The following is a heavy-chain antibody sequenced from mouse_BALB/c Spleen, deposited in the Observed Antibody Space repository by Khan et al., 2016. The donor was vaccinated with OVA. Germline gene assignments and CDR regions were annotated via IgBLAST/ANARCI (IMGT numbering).Heavy chain of an antibody. CDR2: ILYSGST. CDR1: GDSITSGY. J-gene: IGHJ3*01. CDR3: ARSTYRYAFAY. V-gene: IGHV3-8*02. D-gene: IGHD2-14*01. Sequence: EVQLQESGPSLVKPSQTLSLTCSVTGDSITSGYWCWIRKFPGNKLEYMGYILYSGSTYYNPSLTSRISITRHPSQHQYYLQLNSVTTEDTATYYCARSTYRYAFAYWGQGTLVTVSA.